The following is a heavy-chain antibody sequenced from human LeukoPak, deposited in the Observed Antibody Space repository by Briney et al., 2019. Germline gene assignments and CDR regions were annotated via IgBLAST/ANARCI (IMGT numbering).Heavy chain of an antibody. CDR2: ISSSGSTI. Sequence: GGSLRLSCAASGFTFSDYYMSWIRQAPGKGLEWVSYISSSGSTIYYADSVKGRFTISRDNAKNSLYLQMNSLRAEDTAVYYCASRNDILTGYYDYWGQGTLVTVSS. D-gene: IGHD3-9*01. V-gene: IGHV3-11*04. CDR1: GFTFSDYY. J-gene: IGHJ4*02. CDR3: ASRNDILTGYYDY.